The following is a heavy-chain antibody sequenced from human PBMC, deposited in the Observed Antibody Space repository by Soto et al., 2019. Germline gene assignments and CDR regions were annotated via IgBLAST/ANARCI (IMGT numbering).Heavy chain of an antibody. CDR1: GVTFSSYA. Sequence: SVKVSCKASGVTFSSYAISWVRQAPGQGLEWMGGIIPIFGTANYAQKFQGRVTITADESTSTAYMELSSLRSEDTAVYYCARGRWRQSVGEFPDAFDIWGQGTMVTVSS. CDR2: IIPIFGTA. V-gene: IGHV1-69*13. D-gene: IGHD1-26*01. CDR3: ARGRWRQSVGEFPDAFDI. J-gene: IGHJ3*02.